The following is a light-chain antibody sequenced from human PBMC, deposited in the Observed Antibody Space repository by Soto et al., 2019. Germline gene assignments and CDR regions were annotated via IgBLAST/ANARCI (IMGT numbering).Light chain of an antibody. V-gene: IGKV3-20*01. CDR1: QSVSSSF. CDR3: QQYGSAPFT. Sequence: VLTQSPCTLSLSPGERATLSCRASQSVSSSFLAWYQQRPGQAPRLLIHGISTMATGIPARFSGSGSGTEFTLTINRLQPEDFALYFCQQYGSAPFTFGRGTKLEIK. CDR2: GIS. J-gene: IGKJ3*01.